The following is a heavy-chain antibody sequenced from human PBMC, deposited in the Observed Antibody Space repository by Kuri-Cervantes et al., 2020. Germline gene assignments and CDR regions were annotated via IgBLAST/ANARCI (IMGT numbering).Heavy chain of an antibody. CDR3: AKNWGTGVPAYDS. CDR1: GFTFNNYA. D-gene: IGHD3-16*01. Sequence: GESLKISCAASGFTFNNYAMTWVRRAPGRGLEWVSAISGAGNGIYYRDSVEGRFTISRDNSKNTLYLQMSSLRAEDTAVYYCAKNWGTGVPAYDSWGQGTLVTVSS. CDR2: ISGAGNGI. V-gene: IGHV3-23*01. J-gene: IGHJ4*02.